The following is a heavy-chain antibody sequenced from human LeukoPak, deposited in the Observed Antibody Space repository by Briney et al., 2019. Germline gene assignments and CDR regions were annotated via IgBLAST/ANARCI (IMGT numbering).Heavy chain of an antibody. CDR1: GFTFSRYW. Sequence: GGSLRLSCAASGFTFSRYWMSWVRQPPGKGLEWMANINEDGSEKIYVDFVKGRFTISRDNAKNSLYLQMNSLRGEDRAAYYCARQRYMDVWGKGTTVTVYS. V-gene: IGHV3-7*01. CDR2: INEDGSEK. CDR3: ARQRYMDV. J-gene: IGHJ6*03.